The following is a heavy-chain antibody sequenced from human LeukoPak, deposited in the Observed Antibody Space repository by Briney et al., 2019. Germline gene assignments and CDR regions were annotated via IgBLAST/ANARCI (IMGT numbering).Heavy chain of an antibody. D-gene: IGHD4-23*01. CDR1: VGTFSSYA. J-gene: IGHJ4*02. Sequence: SVKVSCKASVGTFSSYAISWVRQAPGQGLEWMGRIIPILGIANYAQKFQGRVTITADKSTSTAYMELSSLRCEDTAVYYCARNTGGNSPGGYWGQGTLVTVSS. CDR3: ARNTGGNSPGGY. CDR2: IIPILGIA. V-gene: IGHV1-69*04.